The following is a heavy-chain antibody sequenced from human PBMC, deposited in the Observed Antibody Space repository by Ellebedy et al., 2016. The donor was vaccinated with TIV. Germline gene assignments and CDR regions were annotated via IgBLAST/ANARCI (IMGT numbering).Heavy chain of an antibody. CDR3: ARAGYCSSTSCSSYYYYYMDV. V-gene: IGHV3-23*01. J-gene: IGHJ6*03. D-gene: IGHD2-2*01. CDR1: GFTFSSYA. Sequence: GGSLRLXCAASGFTFSSYAMSWVRQAPGKGLEWVSAISGSGGSTYYADSVKGRFTISRDNSKNTLYLQMNSLRAEDTAVYYCARAGYCSSTSCSSYYYYYMDVWGKGTTVTVSS. CDR2: ISGSGGST.